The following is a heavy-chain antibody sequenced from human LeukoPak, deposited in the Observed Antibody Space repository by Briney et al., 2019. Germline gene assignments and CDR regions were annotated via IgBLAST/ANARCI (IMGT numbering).Heavy chain of an antibody. V-gene: IGHV1-18*01. Sequence: ASVKVSCKASGYTFTSYGISWVRQAPGQGLEWMGWISAYNGNTNYAQKLQGRVTMTTDTSTSTAYMELRSLRSDDTAVYYCASAALPGDYSSSWYGRWGQGTLVTVSS. J-gene: IGHJ4*02. CDR1: GYTFTSYG. D-gene: IGHD6-13*01. CDR2: ISAYNGNT. CDR3: ASAALPGDYSSSWYGR.